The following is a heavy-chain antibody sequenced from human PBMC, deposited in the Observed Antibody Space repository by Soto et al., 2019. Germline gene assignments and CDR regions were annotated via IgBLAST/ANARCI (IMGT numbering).Heavy chain of an antibody. CDR2: ISGSGGNT. CDR1: GFTFSSYA. V-gene: IGHV3-23*01. J-gene: IGHJ6*02. D-gene: IGHD5-18*01. Sequence: AGGSLRLSCAASGFTFSSYAMSWVRQAPGKGLEWVSAISGSGGNTYYADSVKGRFTISRDNSKNTLYLQMNSLRAEDTAVYYCANRDTSMVTRYYYGMDVWGQGTTVTVSS. CDR3: ANRDTSMVTRYYYGMDV.